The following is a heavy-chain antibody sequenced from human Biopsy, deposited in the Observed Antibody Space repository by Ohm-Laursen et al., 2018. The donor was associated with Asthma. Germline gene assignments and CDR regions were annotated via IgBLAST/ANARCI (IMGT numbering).Heavy chain of an antibody. Sequence: SLGLSCTASGFTFGDYWMSWVRQVPGKGLEWVANIKHDGTEKNHVDSLKGRFTITRDNAKNSLYLQMNSLRAEDTAGYYCARTFHFWSPYHAEHYQLWGQGTLVTVSS. J-gene: IGHJ1*01. CDR3: ARTFHFWSPYHAEHYQL. CDR1: GFTFGDYW. D-gene: IGHD3-3*02. V-gene: IGHV3-7*01. CDR2: IKHDGTEK.